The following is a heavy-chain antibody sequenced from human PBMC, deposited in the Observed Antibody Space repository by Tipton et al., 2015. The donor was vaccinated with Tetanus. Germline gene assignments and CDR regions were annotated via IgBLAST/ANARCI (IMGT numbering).Heavy chain of an antibody. CDR1: GYSISSGYY. CDR3: ARSLGDFWSGYPFDY. CDR2: IYHRGST. J-gene: IGHJ4*02. D-gene: IGHD3-3*01. V-gene: IGHV4-38-2*01. Sequence: TLSLTCAVSGYSISSGYYWGWIRQPPGKGLEWIGSIYHRGSTYYNPSLKSRVTISVDTSKNQFSLKLSSVTAADTAVYYCARSLGDFWSGYPFDYWGQGTLVTVSS.